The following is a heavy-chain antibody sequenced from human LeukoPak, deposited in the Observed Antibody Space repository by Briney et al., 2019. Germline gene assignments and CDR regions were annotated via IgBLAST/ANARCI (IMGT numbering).Heavy chain of an antibody. CDR2: INPNSGGT. CDR1: GYTFTGYY. D-gene: IGHD4-17*01. Sequence: ASVKVSCKASGYTFTGYYMHWVRQAPGQWLEWMGRINPNSGGTNYAQKFQGRVTMTRETSISTAYMELSRLRSDDTAVYYCARAPLYYGDQNNWFDPWGQGTLVTVSS. V-gene: IGHV1-2*06. J-gene: IGHJ5*02. CDR3: ARAPLYYGDQNNWFDP.